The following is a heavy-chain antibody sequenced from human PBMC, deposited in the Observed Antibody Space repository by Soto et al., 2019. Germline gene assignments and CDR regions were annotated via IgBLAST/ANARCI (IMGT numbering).Heavy chain of an antibody. J-gene: IGHJ4*02. V-gene: IGHV4-34*01. Sequence: AETLSLTCAVYGGAFDDYYCICIRHSPFKWLEWIAEINHNGITNYNPSLKSRVTISRDASKSQFSLEVNSVTAADKAVYYCATHYGSGGFFFWGQGALVTVSS. CDR1: GGAFDDYY. D-gene: IGHD3-10*01. CDR2: INHNGIT. CDR3: ATHYGSGGFFF.